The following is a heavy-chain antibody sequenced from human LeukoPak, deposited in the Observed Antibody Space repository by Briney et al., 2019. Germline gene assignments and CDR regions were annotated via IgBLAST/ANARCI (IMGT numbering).Heavy chain of an antibody. CDR3: ARVRSDSNGWYHVLD. CDR2: IGAAGNT. CDR1: GFTFSNYD. D-gene: IGHD6-19*01. V-gene: IGHV3-13*01. J-gene: IGHJ4*02. Sequence: GGSLRLSCAASGFTFSNYDMHWVRQGTGKSLEWVSAIGAAGNTNYAGSVKGRFTISRENAKNSSHLQMNSLRAGDTAVYYCARVRSDSNGWYHVLDWGQGTLVTVSS.